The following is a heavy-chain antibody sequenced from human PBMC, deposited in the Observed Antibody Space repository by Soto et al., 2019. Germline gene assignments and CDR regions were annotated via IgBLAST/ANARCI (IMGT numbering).Heavy chain of an antibody. Sequence: EVQLLESGGGLVQPGGSLRLSCAASGFTFSTYAMSWVRQAPGKGLEWVSAISGRGGDTYYGDSVKGRFTISRDNSKNPVYLQMNSLRAEDTAIYYCAKDPPRNGIWGGYRPVNYWGQGTLVTVSS. CDR3: AKDPPRNGIWGGYRPVNY. D-gene: IGHD3-16*02. J-gene: IGHJ4*02. CDR2: ISGRGGDT. V-gene: IGHV3-23*01. CDR1: GFTFSTYA.